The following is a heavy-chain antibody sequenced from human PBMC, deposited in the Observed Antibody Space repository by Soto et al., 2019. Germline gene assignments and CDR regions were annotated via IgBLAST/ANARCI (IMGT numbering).Heavy chain of an antibody. J-gene: IGHJ6*02. D-gene: IGHD1-7*01. CDR1: GGTFSSYA. V-gene: IGHV1-69*01. CDR2: IIPIFGTA. CDR3: AVGKGGTTSYWDYYGMDV. Sequence: QVQLVQSGAEVKKPGSSVKVSCKASGGTFSSYAISWVRQAPGQGLEWMGGIIPIFGTANCAQKFQGRVTITADESTSTAYMELSSLRSEDTAVYYCAVGKGGTTSYWDYYGMDVWGQGTTVTVSS.